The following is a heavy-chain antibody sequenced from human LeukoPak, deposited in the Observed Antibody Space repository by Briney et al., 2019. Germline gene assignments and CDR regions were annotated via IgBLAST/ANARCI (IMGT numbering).Heavy chain of an antibody. Sequence: SETLSLTCTVSGGSISSSSYYWGWIRQPPGKGLEWIGIIYYSGSTYYNPSLKSRVTISVDTSKNQFSLKLNSVTAADTAVYYCASEPIPPGGGSYLGYWGQGALVTVSS. CDR2: IYYSGST. CDR3: ASEPIPPGGGSYLGY. V-gene: IGHV4-39*01. CDR1: GGSISSSSYY. J-gene: IGHJ4*02. D-gene: IGHD1-26*01.